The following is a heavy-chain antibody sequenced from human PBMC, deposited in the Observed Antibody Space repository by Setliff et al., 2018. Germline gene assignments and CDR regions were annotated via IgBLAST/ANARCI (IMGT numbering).Heavy chain of an antibody. CDR3: TVYNTGSSKDHY. Sequence: SETLRLSCAASGFTFSSYAMSWIRQPPGKGLEWIGEINHSGSTNYNPSLKSRVTISVETSKNQFSLKLSSVTAADTALYYCTVYNTGSSKDHYWGQGTPVTVSS. CDR2: INHSGST. CDR1: GFTFSSYA. J-gene: IGHJ4*02. V-gene: IGHV4-34*08. D-gene: IGHD2-8*02.